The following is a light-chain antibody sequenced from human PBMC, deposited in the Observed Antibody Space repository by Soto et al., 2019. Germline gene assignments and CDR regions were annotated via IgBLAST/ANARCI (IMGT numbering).Light chain of an antibody. CDR1: QSISSW. CDR3: QQYNSYSG. J-gene: IGKJ1*01. Sequence: DIQMTHSPSTLSASVGDRVTITCRASQSISSWLAWYQQKPGKAPKLLIYDASSLESGVPSRFSGSGSGTEFTLTISSLQPDDFATYYCQQYNSYSGFGQGTKVDIK. V-gene: IGKV1-5*01. CDR2: DAS.